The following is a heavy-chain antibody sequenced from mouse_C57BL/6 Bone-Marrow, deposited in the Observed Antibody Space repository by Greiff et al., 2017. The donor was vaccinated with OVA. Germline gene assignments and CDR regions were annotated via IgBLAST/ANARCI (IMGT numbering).Heavy chain of an antibody. CDR1: GYTFTSYW. D-gene: IGHD2-3*01. V-gene: IGHV1-69*01. J-gene: IGHJ3*01. CDR3: ARWDYDGYYGEAWFAY. Sequence: QVQLQQPGAELVMPGASVKLSCKASGYTFTSYWMHWVKQRPGQGLEWIGEIDPSDSYTNYNQKFKGKSTLTVDKSSSTAYMQLSSLTSEDSAVYYCARWDYDGYYGEAWFAYWGQGTLVTVSA. CDR2: IDPSDSYT.